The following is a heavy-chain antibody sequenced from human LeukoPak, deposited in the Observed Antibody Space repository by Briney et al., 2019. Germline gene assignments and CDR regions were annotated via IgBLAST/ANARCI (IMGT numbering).Heavy chain of an antibody. D-gene: IGHD5-12*01. CDR3: ARVGGYSGYETNYYYYYYMDV. V-gene: IGHV1-8*03. CDR1: GYTFTSYD. CDR2: MNPNSGNT. J-gene: IGHJ6*03. Sequence: ASVKVSCKASGYTFTSYDINWVRQATGQGLEWMGWMNPNSGNTGYAQKFQGRVTITRNTSISTAYMELSSLRSEDTAVYYCARVGGYSGYETNYYYYYYMDVWGKGPRSPSP.